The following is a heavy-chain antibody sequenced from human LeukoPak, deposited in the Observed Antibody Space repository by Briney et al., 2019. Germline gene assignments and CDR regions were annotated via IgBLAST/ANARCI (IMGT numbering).Heavy chain of an antibody. V-gene: IGHV4-39*07. J-gene: IGHJ4*02. CDR2: IYYSGST. CDR3: ARDPSASMAVRGFDY. Sequence: PSETLSLTCTVSGGSMSSSSYYWGWIRQPPGKGLEWIGSIYYSGSTYYNPSLKSRVTISIGMSKNHFSLKLRSVTAADTAVYYCARDPSASMAVRGFDYWGQGTLVTVSS. D-gene: IGHD5-24*01. CDR1: GGSMSSSSYY.